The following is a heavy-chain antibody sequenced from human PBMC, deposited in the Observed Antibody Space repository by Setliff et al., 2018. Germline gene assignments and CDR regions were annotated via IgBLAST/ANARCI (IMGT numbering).Heavy chain of an antibody. V-gene: IGHV4-59*01. Sequence: SETLSLTCTVSGGSISPYFWSWIRRPPGKGLEWIGYIYHNGNTNFNPSLKTRVTMSVDPSKNQFALNLRSVTAADTAVYYCVRNWRDSGYDYWGQGALVTVSS. CDR1: GGSISPYF. CDR3: VRNWRDSGYDY. J-gene: IGHJ4*02. D-gene: IGHD5-12*01. CDR2: IYHNGNT.